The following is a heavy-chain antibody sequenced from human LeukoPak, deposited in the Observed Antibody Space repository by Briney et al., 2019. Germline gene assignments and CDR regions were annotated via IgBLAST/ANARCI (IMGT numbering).Heavy chain of an antibody. D-gene: IGHD6-19*01. CDR3: ARCLKAGYSSGWYPGNAEYFQH. CDR2: IYSIGTT. J-gene: IGHJ1*01. CDR1: GGSVSSGGDY. Sequence: SETLSLTCTVSGGSVSSGGDYWSWIRQHPGKGLEWVGYIYSIGTTYYNPSLRSRINMSIDTSKNQFSLKLSSVTAADTAVYYCARCLKAGYSSGWYPGNAEYFQHWGQGTLVTVSS. V-gene: IGHV4-31*03.